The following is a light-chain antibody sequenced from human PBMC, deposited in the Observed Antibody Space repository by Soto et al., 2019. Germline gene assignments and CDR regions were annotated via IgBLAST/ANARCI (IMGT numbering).Light chain of an antibody. Sequence: DIQMTQSPSTLSASVGDRVTITCRASQSVSSWLAWYQQKPGKAPNLLIYDASSLESGVPSRFSGSGSGTEFTLTISSLQPDDFATYYCQQYSSDSPTFCQGTKLEIK. V-gene: IGKV1-5*01. CDR3: QQYSSDSPT. CDR2: DAS. CDR1: QSVSSW. J-gene: IGKJ2*01.